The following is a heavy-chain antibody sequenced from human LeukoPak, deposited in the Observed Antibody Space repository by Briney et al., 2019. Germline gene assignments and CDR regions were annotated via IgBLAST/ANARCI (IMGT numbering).Heavy chain of an antibody. CDR2: INPNSGGT. V-gene: IGHV1-2*06. CDR1: GYTFIDYY. J-gene: IGHJ5*02. D-gene: IGHD3-22*01. Sequence: ASVKVSCKASGYTFIDYYIHWVRQAPGQGLEWMGRINPNSGGTNYAQKFQGRVTMTRDTSKNTAYMELSSLRSEDTAVYYCAAGLGESSGYYYVFGLSWGQGTLVTVSS. CDR3: AAGLGESSGYYYVFGLS.